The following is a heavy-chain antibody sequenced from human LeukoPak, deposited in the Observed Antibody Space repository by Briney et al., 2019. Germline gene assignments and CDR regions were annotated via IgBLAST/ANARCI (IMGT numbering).Heavy chain of an antibody. J-gene: IGHJ4*02. D-gene: IGHD6-13*01. CDR1: GYSFTGYY. CDR3: AREVISSSWFPFDY. CDR2: INPNSGGT. V-gene: IGHV1-2*02. Sequence: ASVKVSCKASGYSFTGYYMHWVRQAPGQGLEWMGWINPNSGGTNCAQKFQGRVTMTRDTSISTAYMELSRLRSDDTAVYYCAREVISSSWFPFDYWGTGTLVTVS.